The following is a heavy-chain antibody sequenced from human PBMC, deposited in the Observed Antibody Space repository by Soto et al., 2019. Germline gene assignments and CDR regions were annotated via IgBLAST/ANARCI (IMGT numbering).Heavy chain of an antibody. D-gene: IGHD3-10*01. CDR1: GVTFSGSA. CDR2: IRSKANSYAT. Sequence: EVQLVESVGGLVQPGGSLKLSCAASGVTFSGSAMHWVRQASGKGLEWVGRIRSKANSYATAYAASVKGRFTISRDDSTNTAYLHINSLKTEDTSVYYCTTLGFGVDYWGQGTLVTVAS. J-gene: IGHJ4*02. V-gene: IGHV3-73*02. CDR3: TTLGFGVDY.